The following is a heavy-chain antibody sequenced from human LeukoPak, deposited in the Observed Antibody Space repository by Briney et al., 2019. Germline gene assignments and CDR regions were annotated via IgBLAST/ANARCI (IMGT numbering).Heavy chain of an antibody. D-gene: IGHD5-24*01. CDR3: ATDQQFYFDY. Sequence: SETLSLTCTVSGGSISSDYWSCVRQPAGKGLEWIGRVYYPGSTTSNPSLKSRVTMSVDKSKNPLSLKLTSATAADTAVYYCATDQQFYFDYWGQGTLVTVSS. V-gene: IGHV4-4*07. J-gene: IGHJ4*02. CDR2: VYYPGST. CDR1: GGSISSDY.